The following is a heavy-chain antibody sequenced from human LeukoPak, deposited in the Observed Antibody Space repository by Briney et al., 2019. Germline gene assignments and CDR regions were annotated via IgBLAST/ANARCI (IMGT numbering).Heavy chain of an antibody. CDR1: GFTFSDYY. Sequence: GGSLRLSCAASGFTFSDYYMSWIRQAPGKGLEWVSYISSSSSTIYYADSVKGRFTISRDNAKNSLYLQMNSLRDEDTAVYYCARFGYCSGGSCYRQFDYWGQGTLVTVSS. V-gene: IGHV3-11*04. CDR3: ARFGYCSGGSCYRQFDY. J-gene: IGHJ4*02. D-gene: IGHD2-15*01. CDR2: ISSSSSTI.